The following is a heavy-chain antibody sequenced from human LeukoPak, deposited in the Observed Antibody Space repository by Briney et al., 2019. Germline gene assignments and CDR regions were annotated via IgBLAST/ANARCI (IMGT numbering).Heavy chain of an antibody. D-gene: IGHD4-17*01. Sequence: GASVKVSCKASGYTFTGYYMHWVRQAPGQGLEWMGWINPNSGGTNYAQKFQGWVTMTRDTSISTAYMELSRLRSDDTAVYYCARDGGGRNTVTLNYYYYGMDVWGQGTTVTVSS. CDR2: INPNSGGT. J-gene: IGHJ6*02. V-gene: IGHV1-2*04. CDR1: GYTFTGYY. CDR3: ARDGGGRNTVTLNYYYYGMDV.